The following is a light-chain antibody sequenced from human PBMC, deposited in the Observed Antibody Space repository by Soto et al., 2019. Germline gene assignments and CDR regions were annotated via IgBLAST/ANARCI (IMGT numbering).Light chain of an antibody. CDR1: SSNIGNNA. CDR3: AAWDDSLNVVV. Sequence: QSVLTQPPSVSEAPRQMVTISCSGSSSNIGNNAVNWYQQLPGKAPKLLIYYDDLLPSGVSDRFSGSKSGTSASLAISGLQSEDEADYYCAAWDDSLNVVVFGGGTKVTVL. CDR2: YDD. J-gene: IGLJ2*01. V-gene: IGLV1-36*01.